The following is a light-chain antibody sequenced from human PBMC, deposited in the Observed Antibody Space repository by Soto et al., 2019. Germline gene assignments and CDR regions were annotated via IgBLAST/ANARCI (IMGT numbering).Light chain of an antibody. V-gene: IGLV1-44*01. CDR1: SSNIESNA. CDR3: AAWDDSLNGYV. CDR2: TNN. J-gene: IGLJ1*01. Sequence: QSVLTQPPSASGTPGQRSTISCSGSSSNIESNAVNWYQQLTGTAPKLLIYTNNQRPSGVPDRFSGSKSGTSASLAISGLQSEDEADYYCAAWDDSLNGYVFGTGTKVTVL.